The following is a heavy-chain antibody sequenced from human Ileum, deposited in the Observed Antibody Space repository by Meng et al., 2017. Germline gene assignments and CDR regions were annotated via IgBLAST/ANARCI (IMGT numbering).Heavy chain of an antibody. CDR3: ARRYSTLSYFDY. Sequence: GESLKISCAASGFSFSTYGIHWVRQAPGKGLEWVAIIWYDGSIIEYADSVKGRFTISRDNSKNTVYLEMNSLRAEDTAMYYCARRYSTLSYFDYWGQGTLVTVSS. V-gene: IGHV3-33*01. CDR2: IWYDGSII. J-gene: IGHJ4*02. CDR1: GFSFSTYG. D-gene: IGHD5-12*01.